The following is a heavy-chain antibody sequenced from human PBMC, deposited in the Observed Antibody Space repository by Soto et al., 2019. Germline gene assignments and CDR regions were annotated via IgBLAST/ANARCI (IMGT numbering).Heavy chain of an antibody. Sequence: SETLSLTCAVYGGSFSGYYWSWIRQPPGKGLEWIGEINHSGSTNYNPSLKSRVTISVDTSKNQFSLKLSSVTAADTAVYYCARGPGLTTVTTLEVGHYYYYYMDVWGKGTTVTVSS. CDR1: GGSFSGYY. J-gene: IGHJ6*03. V-gene: IGHV4-34*01. CDR2: INHSGST. CDR3: ARGPGLTTVTTLEVGHYYYYYMDV. D-gene: IGHD4-17*01.